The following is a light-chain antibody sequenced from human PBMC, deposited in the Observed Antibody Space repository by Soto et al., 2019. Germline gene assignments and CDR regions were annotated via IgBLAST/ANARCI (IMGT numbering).Light chain of an antibody. CDR1: HGIRCD. V-gene: IGKV1-6*01. Sequence: AIEMTQSPSSLSATVGDRDTITCRASHGIRCDLVWYQQKPGKAPTLLIYVAFILQTGVPSRFSGSGSGTDFTLTISSLQPEDFATYYCLQDYVYPLTFGGGTKV. CDR2: VAF. J-gene: IGKJ4*01. CDR3: LQDYVYPLT.